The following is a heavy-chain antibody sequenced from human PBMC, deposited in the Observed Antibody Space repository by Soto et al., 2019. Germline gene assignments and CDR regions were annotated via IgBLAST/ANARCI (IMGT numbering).Heavy chain of an antibody. V-gene: IGHV1-18*04. Sequence: ASVKVSCKASGYTFTSYGISWVRQAPGQGLEWVGWISAYNGNTNYAQKLQGRVTMTTDTSTSTAYMELRSLRSDDTAVYYCARDLGLIYYDILTGYSGLGYWGQGTLVTVSS. CDR2: ISAYNGNT. CDR1: GYTFTSYG. J-gene: IGHJ4*02. D-gene: IGHD3-9*01. CDR3: ARDLGLIYYDILTGYSGLGY.